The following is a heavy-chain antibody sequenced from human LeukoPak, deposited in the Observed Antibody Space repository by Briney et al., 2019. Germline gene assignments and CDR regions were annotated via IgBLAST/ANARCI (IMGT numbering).Heavy chain of an antibody. J-gene: IGHJ4*02. CDR2: VDPEDGET. D-gene: IGHD3-22*01. V-gene: IGHV1-69-2*01. CDR3: ATGASRLGDSSGYSAHFGY. Sequence: ASVKISCKVSGYTFTDYYMYWVQQAPGKGLEWMGLVDPEDGETTYAEKFQGRVTITADTSTDTAYMELSSLRSEDTAVYYCATGASRLGDSSGYSAHFGYWGQGTLVTVSS. CDR1: GYTFTDYY.